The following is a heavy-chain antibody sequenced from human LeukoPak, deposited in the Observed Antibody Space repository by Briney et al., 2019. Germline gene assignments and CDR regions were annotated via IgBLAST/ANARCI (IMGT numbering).Heavy chain of an antibody. J-gene: IGHJ4*02. V-gene: IGHV3-21*01. D-gene: IGHD3-9*01. CDR1: GGSISSSN. CDR2: ISSSSSYI. Sequence: PSGTLSLTCAVSGGSISSSNWWSWVRQPPGKGLEWVSSISSSSSYIYYADSVKGRFTISRDNAKNSLYLQMNSLRAEDTAVYYCARDFAGYLDYWGQGTLVTVSS. CDR3: ARDFAGYLDY.